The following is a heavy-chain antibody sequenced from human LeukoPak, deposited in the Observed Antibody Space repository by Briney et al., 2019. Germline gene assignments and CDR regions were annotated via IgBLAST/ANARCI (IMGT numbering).Heavy chain of an antibody. D-gene: IGHD1-20*01. CDR2: ISGSGGST. CDR1: GFTFSSYA. CDR3: AKDPYRNNWNPSYFDC. V-gene: IGHV3-23*01. J-gene: IGHJ4*02. Sequence: GGSLRLSCAASGFTFSSYAMSWVRQAPGKGLEWVSAISGSGGSTFYADSVKGRFTISSDNSKNTLYLQMNSLRAEDTAVYYCAKDPYRNNWNPSYFDCWGQGTLVTVSS.